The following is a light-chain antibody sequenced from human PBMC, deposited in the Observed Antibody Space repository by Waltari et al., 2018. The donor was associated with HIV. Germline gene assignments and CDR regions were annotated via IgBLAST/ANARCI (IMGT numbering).Light chain of an antibody. J-gene: IGLJ1*01. CDR2: RNN. CDR3: SAWDDTLSGYV. Sequence: QSVLTQPPSASGTPGQRVNISCSGSNSTIGSNFVSWYQQLPGTAPTFLIYRNNERPSGVPERFSGSKSGTSASLVISGLRSEDEADYYCSAWDDTLSGYVFGTGTKVTVL. V-gene: IGLV1-47*01. CDR1: NSTIGSNF.